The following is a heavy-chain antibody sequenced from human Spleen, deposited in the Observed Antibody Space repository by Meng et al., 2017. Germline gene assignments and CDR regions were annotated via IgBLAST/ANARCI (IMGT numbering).Heavy chain of an antibody. Sequence: QLQLQESGPGVVKPSETLSLHCTVSGDAISSTNWCSWVRQSPGKGLEWIGEINHSGSTNYNPSLESRATISVDTSQNNLSLKLSSVTAADSAVYYCARGPTTMAHDFDYWGQGTLVTVSS. V-gene: IGHV4-4*02. CDR2: INHSGST. J-gene: IGHJ4*02. CDR1: GDAISSTNW. D-gene: IGHD4-11*01. CDR3: ARGPTTMAHDFDY.